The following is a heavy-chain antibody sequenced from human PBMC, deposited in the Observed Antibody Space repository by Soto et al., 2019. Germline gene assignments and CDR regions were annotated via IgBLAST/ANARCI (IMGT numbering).Heavy chain of an antibody. CDR2: IYWDDDT. D-gene: IGHD3-10*01. CDR1: GFSLSTYGVG. J-gene: IGHJ4*02. Sequence: SGPTLVHPTQTLTLTCNFSGFSLSTYGVGVCWIRHPPVKALEWLALIYWDDDTLFSPSLNIRLAITKDTSKSQLVLTMTNMEPVDTATYYCAHRPGGSMAFHXWGPGSLLTVSX. V-gene: IGHV2-5*02. CDR3: AHRPGGSMAFHX.